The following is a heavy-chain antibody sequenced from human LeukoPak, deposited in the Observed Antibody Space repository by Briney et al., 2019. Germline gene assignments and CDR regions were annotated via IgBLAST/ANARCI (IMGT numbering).Heavy chain of an antibody. CDR1: VYTFTSYG. J-gene: IGHJ1*01. D-gene: IGHD3-22*01. CDR3: ARDWGSDDTSAYYSNSSAEYFHH. CDR2: ISAYNGNT. Sequence: ASVKVSCKASVYTFTSYGISWVRQAPGQGLEWMGWISAYNGNTNYAQKLQGRVTMTTDTSTSTAYIELRSLRSDDTAVYYCARDWGSDDTSAYYSNSSAEYFHHWGQGTLVTVSS. V-gene: IGHV1-18*01.